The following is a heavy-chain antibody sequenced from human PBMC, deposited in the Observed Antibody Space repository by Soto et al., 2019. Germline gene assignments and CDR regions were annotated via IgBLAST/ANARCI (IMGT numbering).Heavy chain of an antibody. CDR1: GGSISSGGHY. D-gene: IGHD5-12*01. CDR3: ARALRLRPFDY. Sequence: QVQLQESGPGLVKPSQTLSLTCTVSGGSISSGGHYWSWSRQHPGKGLEWIGYIYYSGSTYYNPSLTSRVTISVDTSKNQFSLKLSSVTAADTAVYYCARALRLRPFDYWGQGTLVTVSS. CDR2: IYYSGST. V-gene: IGHV4-31*03. J-gene: IGHJ4*02.